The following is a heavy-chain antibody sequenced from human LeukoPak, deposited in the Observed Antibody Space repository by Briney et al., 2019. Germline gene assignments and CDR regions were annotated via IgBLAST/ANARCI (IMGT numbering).Heavy chain of an antibody. J-gene: IGHJ4*02. CDR1: GSLFTTYS. CDR2: ISPYNGNT. CDR3: ARSNVDTSMPQIDY. Sequence: APVKASCKTSGSLFTTYSITSVRRSPGHGLQWMGWISPYNGNTNYAQTLQDRVTLTTATSTSTAYMELRSLISDDAAVYYCARSNVDTSMPQIDYWGQGTLVTVSS. D-gene: IGHD5-18*01. V-gene: IGHV1-18*01.